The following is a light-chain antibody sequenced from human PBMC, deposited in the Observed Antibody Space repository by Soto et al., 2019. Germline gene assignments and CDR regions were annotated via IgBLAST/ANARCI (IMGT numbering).Light chain of an antibody. CDR2: DAS. CDR3: QQRFDWPPFT. J-gene: IGKJ3*01. Sequence: EVVLTQSPATLSLSPGDRATLSCRASQGVSTYVAWYQQKPGQPPRLLIYDASYRATGIPARFSGSGSWTDFNLTISILVPEDFAVYYCQQRFDWPPFTFGPGTKL. V-gene: IGKV3-11*01. CDR1: QGVSTY.